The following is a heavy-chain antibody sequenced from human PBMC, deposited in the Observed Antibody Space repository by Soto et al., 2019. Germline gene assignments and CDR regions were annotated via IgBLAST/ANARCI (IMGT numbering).Heavy chain of an antibody. CDR1: GFTFSNYA. V-gene: IGHV3-23*01. Sequence: GGSLRLSCEASGFTFSNYAMSWVRQAPGKGLEWVSGISGSVGSISYAGSVKGRFTISRDTSKNTLYLQMNSLRAEDTAVYYCARISVPVTNAIFRGGCIEVWGPGTRVTVS. CDR3: ARISVPVTNAIFRGGCIEV. J-gene: IGHJ6*02. D-gene: IGHD2-8*01. CDR2: ISGSVGSI.